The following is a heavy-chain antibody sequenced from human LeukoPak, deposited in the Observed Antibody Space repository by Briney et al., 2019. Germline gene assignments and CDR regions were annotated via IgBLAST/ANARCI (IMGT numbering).Heavy chain of an antibody. CDR2: INHSGST. CDR1: GGSISSGDYY. D-gene: IGHD6-13*01. J-gene: IGHJ5*02. Sequence: SETLSLTCTVSGGSISSGDYYWSWIRQPPGKGLEWIGEINHSGSTNYNPSLKSRVTISVDTSKNQFSLKLSSVTAADTAVYYCARESHSSSWYEVRFPFDPWGQGTLVTVSS. CDR3: ARESHSSSWYEVRFPFDP. V-gene: IGHV4-39*07.